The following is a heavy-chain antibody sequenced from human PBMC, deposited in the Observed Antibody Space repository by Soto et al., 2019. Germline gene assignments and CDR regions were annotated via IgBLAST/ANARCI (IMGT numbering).Heavy chain of an antibody. J-gene: IGHJ6*02. Sequence: SETLSLTCTVSNASISSRKWWTWVRQTPGKGLEWIGEIYHSGSINHNPSLLSRVTISVDTSKNEFSLRLSSVTAADTAVYYCARLNGYCVSTNCHGYYGMDVWGQGTTVTVSS. CDR3: ARLNGYCVSTNCHGYYGMDV. CDR1: NASISSRKW. CDR2: IYHSGSI. V-gene: IGHV4-4*02. D-gene: IGHD2-2*03.